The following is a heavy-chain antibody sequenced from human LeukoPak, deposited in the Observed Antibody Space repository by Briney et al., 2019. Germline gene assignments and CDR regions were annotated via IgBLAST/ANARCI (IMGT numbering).Heavy chain of an antibody. J-gene: IGHJ6*04. D-gene: IGHD2-2*01. Sequence: KPSETLSLTCTVSGSSISSYYWSWIRQPPGKGLEWIGYIYYSGSTNYNPSLKSRVTISVDTSKNQFSLKLSSVTAADTAVYYCGGFSTSDRPNYYYGMDVWGKGTTVTVSS. CDR1: GSSISSYY. CDR2: IYYSGST. V-gene: IGHV4-59*01. CDR3: GGFSTSDRPNYYYGMDV.